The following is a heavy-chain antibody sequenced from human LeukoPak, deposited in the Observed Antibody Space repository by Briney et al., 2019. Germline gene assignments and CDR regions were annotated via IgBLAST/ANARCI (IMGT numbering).Heavy chain of an antibody. CDR1: GFTFSGYR. CDR2: ASSSGGDV. CDR3: ARVVITMVRGVTHRRFDP. V-gene: IGHV3-21*01. J-gene: IGHJ5*02. D-gene: IGHD3-10*01. Sequence: GGSLRLSCAASGFTFSGYRMNWVRQAPGKGLEWVSSASSSGGDVYYADSVKGRFTISRDNAKNSVYLQMNSLRAEDTAVYYCARVVITMVRGVTHRRFDPWGQGTLVTVSS.